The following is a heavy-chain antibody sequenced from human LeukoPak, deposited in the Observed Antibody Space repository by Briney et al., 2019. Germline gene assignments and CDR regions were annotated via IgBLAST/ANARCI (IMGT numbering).Heavy chain of an antibody. J-gene: IGHJ2*01. CDR1: GFTFTSYA. CDR2: ISGSGGHT. Sequence: GGSLRLSCTASGFTFTSYAMTWVRQAPGKGLEWVSGISGSGGHTYNADSVEGRFTISRDNSKNTVSLQLSSLRVEDTAVYFCAKDREDSAMISGVFDLWGRGTLVTVST. V-gene: IGHV3-23*01. D-gene: IGHD5-18*01. CDR3: AKDREDSAMISGVFDL.